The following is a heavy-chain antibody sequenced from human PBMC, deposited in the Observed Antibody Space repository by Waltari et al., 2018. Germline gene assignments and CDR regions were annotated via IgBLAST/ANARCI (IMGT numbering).Heavy chain of an antibody. Sequence: EVQLVDSGGGLVQPGGSLRLSWAAFGSPFSSCWMSWVRQAPGKGLEWVANIKQDGSEKYYVDSVKGRFTISRDNAKNSLYLQMNNLRAEDTAVYYCARDSNWNPNWFDPWGQGTLVTVSS. J-gene: IGHJ5*02. D-gene: IGHD1-1*01. CDR1: GSPFSSCW. CDR3: ARDSNWNPNWFDP. CDR2: IKQDGSEK. V-gene: IGHV3-7*01.